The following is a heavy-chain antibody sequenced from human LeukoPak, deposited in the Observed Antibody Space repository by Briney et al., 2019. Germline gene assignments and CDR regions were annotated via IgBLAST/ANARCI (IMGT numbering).Heavy chain of an antibody. D-gene: IGHD6-13*01. J-gene: IGHJ5*02. V-gene: IGHV4-59*01. CDR1: GGSISSYY. CDR3: GRDLAAAGTIDP. Sequence: SETLSLTCTVSGGSISSYYWSWIRQTPGKGLEWIGYIYYSGSTNFNPSLKSRVTISVDTSKNQFSLKLSSVTAADTAVYYCGRDLAAAGTIDPWGQGTLVTVSS. CDR2: IYYSGST.